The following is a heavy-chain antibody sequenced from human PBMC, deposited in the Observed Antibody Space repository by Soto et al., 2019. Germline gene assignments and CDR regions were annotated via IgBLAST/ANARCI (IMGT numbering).Heavy chain of an antibody. Sequence: EVQLVESGGGLVQPGGSLRLSCAASGFTFSSSSMNWVRQAPGKGLEWVSYISSGSSTIYYADSVKGRFTISRDNAKNSLYLQMNSLRDEDTAVDYCARDDGRNGYNYDYWGQGTLVTVSS. D-gene: IGHD5-12*01. V-gene: IGHV3-48*02. CDR1: GFTFSSSS. CDR2: ISSGSSTI. J-gene: IGHJ4*02. CDR3: ARDDGRNGYNYDY.